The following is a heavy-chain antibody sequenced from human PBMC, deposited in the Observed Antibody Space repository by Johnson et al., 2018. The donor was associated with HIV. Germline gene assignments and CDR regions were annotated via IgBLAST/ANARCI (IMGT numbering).Heavy chain of an antibody. CDR1: GFTVNSNY. CDR3: ARDGSLGGGLHDAFDI. V-gene: IGHV3-66*01. J-gene: IGHJ3*02. CDR2: IYSGGRT. Sequence: MLLVESGGGLVQPGGSLRLSCAASGFTVNSNYINWVRQAPGKGLECVSGIYSGGRTYYADSVKGRFTISRDNSKNTLYLQMNSLRVEDTAVYYCARDGSLGGGLHDAFDIWGPGTMVTVSS. D-gene: IGHD3-16*01.